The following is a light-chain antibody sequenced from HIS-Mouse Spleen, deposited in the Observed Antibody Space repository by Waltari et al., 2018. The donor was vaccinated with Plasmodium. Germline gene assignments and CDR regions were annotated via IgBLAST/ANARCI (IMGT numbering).Light chain of an antibody. J-gene: IGLJ2*01. CDR2: YVS. V-gene: IGLV2-11*01. Sequence: QSSLTQPRSVSGSPGQSVPISCPGTSSDVGGYNSVSWYQQHPGKAPNLMVYYVSKRPSGGPARSSGSKSGNTASLTIAGLQAEDEADYYCCSYAGSYTWVFGGGTKLTVL. CDR3: CSYAGSYTWV. CDR1: SSDVGGYNS.